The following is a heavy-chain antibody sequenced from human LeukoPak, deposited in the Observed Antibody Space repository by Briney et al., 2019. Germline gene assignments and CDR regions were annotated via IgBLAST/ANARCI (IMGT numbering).Heavy chain of an antibody. J-gene: IGHJ4*02. V-gene: IGHV4-59*11. Sequence: SETLSLTCTVSVVSINNHYWSWIRQPPGRGLEWIGYIYATGSTKYNPSLESRVAMSVDTSKNLFSLRVTSVTAADTAVYYCARSLYGHFFDYWGQGSLVTVSS. CDR1: VVSINNHY. D-gene: IGHD3-10*01. CDR3: ARSLYGHFFDY. CDR2: IYATGST.